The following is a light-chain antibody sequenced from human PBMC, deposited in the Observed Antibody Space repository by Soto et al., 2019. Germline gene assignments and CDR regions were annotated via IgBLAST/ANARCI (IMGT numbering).Light chain of an antibody. CDR2: GAS. V-gene: IGKV3-15*01. CDR1: QSVSSN. Sequence: EIVMTQSPATLSVSPGERATLSCRASQSVSSNLAWYQQKPGQAPRLLIYGASTRATGIPARFSGSGSGTEFTLTISSRQSEDFAVYYCQQYNNLPRTFGQGTKGEIK. CDR3: QQYNNLPRT. J-gene: IGKJ1*01.